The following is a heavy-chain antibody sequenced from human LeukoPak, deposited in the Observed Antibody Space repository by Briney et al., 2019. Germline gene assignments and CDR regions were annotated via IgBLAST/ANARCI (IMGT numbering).Heavy chain of an antibody. V-gene: IGHV3-73*01. CDR3: TRPSYSSSWYSIDAFDI. J-gene: IGHJ3*02. CDR2: IRSKANSYAT. D-gene: IGHD6-13*01. CDR1: GFTFSGSA. Sequence: GGSLRLSCAASGFTFSGSAMHWVRQASGKGLEWVGRIRSKANSYATAYAASVKGRFTISRDDSKNTAYLQMNSLKTEDTAVYYCTRPSYSSSWYSIDAFDIWGQGTMVAVSS.